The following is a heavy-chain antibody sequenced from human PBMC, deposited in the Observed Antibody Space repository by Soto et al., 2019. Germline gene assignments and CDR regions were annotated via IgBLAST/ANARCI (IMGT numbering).Heavy chain of an antibody. J-gene: IGHJ6*02. CDR3: AKDYDPTRVVTPHYYGMDV. V-gene: IGHV3-43*01. D-gene: IGHD2-21*02. CDR1: GFTFDDYT. CDR2: ISWDGGST. Sequence: GGSLRLSCAASGFTFDDYTMHWVRQAPGKGLEWVSLISWDGGSTYYADSVKGRFTISRDNSKNSLYLQMNSLRTEDTALYYCAKDYDPTRVVTPHYYGMDVWGQGTTVTVSS.